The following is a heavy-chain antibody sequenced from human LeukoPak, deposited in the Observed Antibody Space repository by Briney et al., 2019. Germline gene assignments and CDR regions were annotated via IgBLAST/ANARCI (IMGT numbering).Heavy chain of an antibody. CDR1: GYTFTSYY. Sequence: GASVKVSCKASGYTFTSYYMHWVRQAPGQGLEWMGIINPSGGSTSYAQKFQGRVTMTRDTSTSTVYMELSSLRSEDTAVYYCAINSGQLEFQHWGQGTLVTVSS. CDR2: INPSGGST. D-gene: IGHD1-1*01. J-gene: IGHJ1*01. CDR3: AINSGQLEFQH. V-gene: IGHV1-46*01.